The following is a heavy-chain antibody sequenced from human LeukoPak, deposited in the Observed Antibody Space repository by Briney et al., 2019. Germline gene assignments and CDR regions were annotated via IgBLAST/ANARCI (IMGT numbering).Heavy chain of an antibody. D-gene: IGHD3-22*01. CDR3: ARRPYDSSGYYFHYFDY. Sequence: SQTLSLXCTVSGGSISSGDYYWIWIRQPPGKGLEWIGYIYYSGSTYYNPSLKSRVTISVDTSKNQFSLKLSSVTAADTAVYYCARRPYDSSGYYFHYFDYWGQGTLVTVSS. CDR1: GGSISSGDYY. J-gene: IGHJ4*02. V-gene: IGHV4-30-4*08. CDR2: IYYSGST.